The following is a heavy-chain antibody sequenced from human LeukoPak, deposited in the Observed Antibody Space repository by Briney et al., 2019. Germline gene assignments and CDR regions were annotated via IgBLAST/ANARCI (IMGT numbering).Heavy chain of an antibody. V-gene: IGHV4-39*07. J-gene: IGHJ4*02. CDR1: GGSISSSSYY. CDR2: IYYSGST. D-gene: IGHD3-16*02. Sequence: PSETLSLTCTVSGGSISSSSYYWGWIRQPPGKGLEWIGSIYYSGSTCYNPSLKSRVTISVDTSKNQFSLKLRSVTAADTAVYYCARGTYDYVWGSNRLYFDYWGQGTLVTVSS. CDR3: ARGTYDYVWGSNRLYFDY.